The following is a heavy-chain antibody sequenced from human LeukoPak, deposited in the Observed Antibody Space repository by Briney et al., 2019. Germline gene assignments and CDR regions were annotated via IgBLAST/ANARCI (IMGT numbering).Heavy chain of an antibody. CDR2: IYRGGST. J-gene: IGHJ4*02. D-gene: IGHD6-13*01. V-gene: IGHV4-38-2*01. CDR3: ARVVSSSWYDSDY. CDR1: GYSISSGYY. Sequence: PSETLSLTCAVSGYSISSGYYWGWIRQPPGKGLGWIGSIYRGGSTYYNPSLKSRVTITVDTSKNQFSLRLSSVTAADTAVYYCARVVSSSWYDSDYWGQGTLVTVSS.